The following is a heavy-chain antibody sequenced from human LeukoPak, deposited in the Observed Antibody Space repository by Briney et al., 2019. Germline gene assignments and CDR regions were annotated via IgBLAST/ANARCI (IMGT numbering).Heavy chain of an antibody. J-gene: IGHJ4*02. D-gene: IGHD1-26*01. V-gene: IGHV4-39*07. CDR1: GGSISSSSYY. Sequence: SETLSLTCTVSGGSISSSSYYWGWIRQPPGKGLEWIGSIYYSGSTYYNPSLKSRVTISVDTSKNQFSLKLSSVTAADTAVYYCARDPYVGGSQGFDYWGQGTLVTVSS. CDR2: IYYSGST. CDR3: ARDPYVGGSQGFDY.